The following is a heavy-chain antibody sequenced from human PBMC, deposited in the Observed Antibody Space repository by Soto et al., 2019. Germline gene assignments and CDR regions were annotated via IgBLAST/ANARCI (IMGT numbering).Heavy chain of an antibody. Sequence: SETLSLTCGVSGGTVASSHWWSWVRQSPSRGLEWIGNVYHTGDTNFNPSLQSRVTFSVDKSNNQFSLRLTSLTAADTAVYFCAREIVTAGGNNYFDPWGPGTLVTVSS. V-gene: IGHV4-4*02. CDR3: AREIVTAGGNNYFDP. CDR2: VYHTGDT. J-gene: IGHJ5*02. D-gene: IGHD2-21*02. CDR1: GGTVASSHW.